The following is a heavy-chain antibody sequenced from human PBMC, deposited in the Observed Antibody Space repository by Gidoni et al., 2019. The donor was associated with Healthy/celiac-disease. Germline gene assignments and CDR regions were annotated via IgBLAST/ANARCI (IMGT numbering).Heavy chain of an antibody. CDR2: IYYSGST. CDR1: GGSISSYY. D-gene: IGHD3-22*01. Sequence: QVQLQESGPGLVKPSETLSLTCTVSGGSISSYYWSWIRQPPGKGLEWIGYIYYSGSTNYNPSLKSRVTISVDTSKNQFSLKLSSVTAADTAVYYCARDTKYYYDSSTPLSAFDIWGQGTMVTVSS. CDR3: ARDTKYYYDSSTPLSAFDI. J-gene: IGHJ3*02. V-gene: IGHV4-59*01.